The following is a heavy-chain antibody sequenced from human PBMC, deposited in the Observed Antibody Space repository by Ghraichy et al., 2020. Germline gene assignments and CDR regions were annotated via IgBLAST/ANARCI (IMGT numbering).Heavy chain of an antibody. CDR2: ISSSSSTI. Sequence: GGSLRLSCAASGFTFSSYSMNWVRQAPGKGLEWVSYISSSSSTIYYADSVKGRFTISRDNAKNSLYLQMNSLRAEDTAVYYCARGDYPLDYWGQGTLVTVSS. J-gene: IGHJ4*02. CDR1: GFTFSSYS. CDR3: ARGDYPLDY. V-gene: IGHV3-48*01. D-gene: IGHD4-17*01.